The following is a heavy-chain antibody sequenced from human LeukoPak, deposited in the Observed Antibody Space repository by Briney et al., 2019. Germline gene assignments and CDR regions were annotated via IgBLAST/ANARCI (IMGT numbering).Heavy chain of an antibody. CDR3: ARDIVVVPPPYYYYYGMDV. CDR1: GYTFTSYD. CDR2: ISAYNGNT. V-gene: IGHV1-18*01. J-gene: IGHJ6*02. D-gene: IGHD2-2*01. Sequence: VASVKVSCKASGYTFTSYDISWVRQAPGQGLEWMGWISAYNGNTNYAQKLQGRVTMTTDTSTSTAYMELRSLRSDDTAVYYCARDIVVVPPPYYYYYGMDVWGQGTTVTVSS.